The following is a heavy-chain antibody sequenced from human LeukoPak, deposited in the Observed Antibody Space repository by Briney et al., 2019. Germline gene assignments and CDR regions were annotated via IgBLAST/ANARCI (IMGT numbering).Heavy chain of an antibody. CDR3: ARLPGRRLTIFGVLHDY. CDR2: INHSGST. D-gene: IGHD3-3*01. J-gene: IGHJ4*02. V-gene: IGHV4-34*01. CDR1: GGSFSGYY. Sequence: SETLSLTCAVYGGSFSGYYWSWIRQPPGKGLEWIGEINHSGSTNYNPSLKSRVTISVDTSKNQFSLKLSSVTAADTAVYYCARLPGRRLTIFGVLHDYWGQGTLVTVSS.